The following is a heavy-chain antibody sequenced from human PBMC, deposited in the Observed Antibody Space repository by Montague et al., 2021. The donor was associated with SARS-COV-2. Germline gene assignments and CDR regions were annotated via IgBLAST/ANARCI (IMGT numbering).Heavy chain of an antibody. V-gene: IGHV4-34*01. CDR3: ARGHQGVAMIVGVMIRAEYNFDY. Sequence: SETLSLTCAVYGGSFYDYYWSWIRQPPGKGPEWIGEINHGGITNYSPSLNSRVTIPAATSKNQFSLKLKSVTAADTANYYCARGHQGVAMIVGVMIRAEYNFDYWGQGSLVTVSS. D-gene: IGHD3-22*01. CDR2: INHGGIT. CDR1: GGSFYDYY. J-gene: IGHJ4*02.